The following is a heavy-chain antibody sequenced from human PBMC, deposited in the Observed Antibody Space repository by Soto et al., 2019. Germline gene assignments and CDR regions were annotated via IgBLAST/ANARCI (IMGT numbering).Heavy chain of an antibody. D-gene: IGHD3-10*01. CDR2: ISYDGSNK. J-gene: IGHJ6*02. CDR3: ARVGVTYYYHYGMDV. V-gene: IGHV3-30-3*01. CDR1: GFTFSSYA. Sequence: GGSLRLSCAASGFTFSSYAMHWVRQAPGKGLEWVAVISYDGSNKYYADSVKGRFTISRDNSKNTLYLQMNSLRAEDTAVYYCARVGVTYYYHYGMDVWGQGTTVTVSS.